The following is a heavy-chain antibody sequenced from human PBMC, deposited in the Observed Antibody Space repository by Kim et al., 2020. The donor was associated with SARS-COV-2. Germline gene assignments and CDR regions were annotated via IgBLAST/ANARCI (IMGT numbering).Heavy chain of an antibody. V-gene: IGHV1-69*01. Sequence: GTANTEQKFQGRVTITADESKSSAYMELSSLRSEDTAVYYCARAGLIAHHGMDVWGQGTTVTVSS. D-gene: IGHD2-21*02. CDR2: GTA. CDR3: ARAGLIAHHGMDV. J-gene: IGHJ6*02.